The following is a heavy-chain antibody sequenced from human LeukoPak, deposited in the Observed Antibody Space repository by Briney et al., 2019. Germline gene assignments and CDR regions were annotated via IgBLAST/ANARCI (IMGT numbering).Heavy chain of an antibody. CDR1: GGSISSSNW. V-gene: IGHV4-4*02. CDR2: IYHSGST. J-gene: IGHJ4*02. CDR3: ARGILGIAVAGYFDY. Sequence: SETLSLTCAVSGGSISSSNWWSWVRQPPGKGLEWIGEIYHSGSTNYNPSPKSRVTISVDKSKNQFSLKLSSVTAADTAVYYCARGILGIAVAGYFDYWGQGTLVTVSS. D-gene: IGHD6-19*01.